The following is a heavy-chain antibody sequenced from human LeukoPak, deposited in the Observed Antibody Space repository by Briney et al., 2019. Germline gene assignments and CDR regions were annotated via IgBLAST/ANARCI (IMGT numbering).Heavy chain of an antibody. J-gene: IGHJ4*02. D-gene: IGHD5-24*01. V-gene: IGHV3-21*01. CDR2: ISGSGSYI. Sequence: TGGSLRLSCAASGFTFSTYSMNWVRQAPGKGLEWVSYISGSGSYIYYADSVKGRFTISRDNGKSSLYLQMNSLRAEDTAVYYCAMATDSYQFDYWGQGTLVTVSS. CDR3: AMATDSYQFDY. CDR1: GFTFSTYS.